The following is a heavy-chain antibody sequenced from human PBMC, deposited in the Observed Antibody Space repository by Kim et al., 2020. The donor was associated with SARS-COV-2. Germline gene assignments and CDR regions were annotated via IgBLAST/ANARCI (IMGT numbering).Heavy chain of an antibody. V-gene: IGHV4-61*02. CDR1: GGSISSGSYY. J-gene: IGHJ3*02. Sequence: SETLSLTCTVSGGSISSGSYYWSWIRQPAGKGLDWIGRIYTSGSTNYNPSLKSRVTISVDTSKNQFSLKLSSVTAADTAVYYCARDKGDGYNIGAFDIWGQGTMVTVSS. CDR3: ARDKGDGYNIGAFDI. CDR2: IYTSGST. D-gene: IGHD5-12*01.